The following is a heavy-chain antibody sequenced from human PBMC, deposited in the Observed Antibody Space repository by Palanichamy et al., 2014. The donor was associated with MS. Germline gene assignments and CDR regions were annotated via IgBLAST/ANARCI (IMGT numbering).Heavy chain of an antibody. J-gene: IGHJ4*02. CDR1: GFTFSTFG. D-gene: IGHD1-7*01. CDR2: IRSDGSNQ. CDR3: AKDGGITGTTSIY. Sequence: QVQLVESGEGVIQPGGSLRLSCAASGFTFSTFGMHWVRQAPGKVLEWVAFIRSDGSNQYYADSVKGRFTISRDNSKNTLYLQMNSLRDEDTAMYFCAKDGGITGTTSIYWGQGTLVTVSS. V-gene: IGHV3-30*02.